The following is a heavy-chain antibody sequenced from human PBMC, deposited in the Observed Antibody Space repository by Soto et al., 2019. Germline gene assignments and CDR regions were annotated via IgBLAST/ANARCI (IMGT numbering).Heavy chain of an antibody. D-gene: IGHD3-22*01. CDR2: IGTAGDP. J-gene: IGHJ6*02. CDR1: GFILSGYD. Sequence: GSLRLSCVASGFILSGYDMHWVRQATGEGLEWVSAIGTAGDPYYSGSVKGRFTISRGNAENSVYLQMNSLRAGDTAVYYCAREGYDSSGYYFYAMDVWGPGTTVTVYS. V-gene: IGHV3-13*05. CDR3: AREGYDSSGYYFYAMDV.